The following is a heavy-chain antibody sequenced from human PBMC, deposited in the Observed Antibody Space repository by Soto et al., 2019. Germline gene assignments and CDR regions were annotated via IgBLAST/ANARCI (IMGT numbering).Heavy chain of an antibody. D-gene: IGHD3-10*01. CDR3: ARGARFRAIYYYYMDV. Sequence: ASVKVSCKASGYTFTSYDINWVRQATGQGLEWMGWMNPNSGNTGYAQKFQGRVTMTRNTSISTAYMELSSLRSEDTAVYYCARGARFRAIYYYYMDVWGKGTTVTVSS. J-gene: IGHJ6*03. CDR1: GYTFTSYD. CDR2: MNPNSGNT. V-gene: IGHV1-8*01.